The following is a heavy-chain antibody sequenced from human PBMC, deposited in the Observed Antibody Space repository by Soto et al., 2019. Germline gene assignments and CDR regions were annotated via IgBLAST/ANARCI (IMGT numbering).Heavy chain of an antibody. D-gene: IGHD3-22*01. CDR3: ARGTPQWYYYDSSGYHNYYFDY. J-gene: IGHJ4*02. CDR1: GGSFSGYY. Sequence: SLTCAVYGGSFSGYYWSWIRQPPGKGLEWIGEINHSGSTNYNPSLKSRVTISVDTSKNQFSLKLSSVTAADTAVYYCARGTPQWYYYDSSGYHNYYFDYWGQGTLVTVSS. V-gene: IGHV4-34*01. CDR2: INHSGST.